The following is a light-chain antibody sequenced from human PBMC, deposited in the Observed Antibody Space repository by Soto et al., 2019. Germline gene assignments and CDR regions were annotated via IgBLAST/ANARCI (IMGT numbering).Light chain of an antibody. Sequence: DIQMTQSPPTLSASVGDRVTITCRASQSISSRLAWYQQKPGRAPKLLIYKASSLESGVPSRFSGSGSGTEFTLTISSLQPDDFATYYCQHYNSYSSFGPGTKVEIK. J-gene: IGKJ3*01. CDR1: QSISSR. V-gene: IGKV1-5*03. CDR2: KAS. CDR3: QHYNSYSS.